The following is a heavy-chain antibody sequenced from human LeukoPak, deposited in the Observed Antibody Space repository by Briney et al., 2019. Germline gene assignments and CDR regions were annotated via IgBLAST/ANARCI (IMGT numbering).Heavy chain of an antibody. CDR3: AKITAANVWGTYRFDY. CDR1: GFTFSSYA. Sequence: GGSLRLSCAASGFTFSSYAMSWVRQAPGKGLEWVSGISGSGGRTYYADSVKGRFTISRDNSKNTLYLQMNSLRAEDTAGYYCAKITAANVWGTYRFDYWGQGTLVTVSS. CDR2: ISGSGGRT. J-gene: IGHJ4*02. D-gene: IGHD3-16*02. V-gene: IGHV3-23*01.